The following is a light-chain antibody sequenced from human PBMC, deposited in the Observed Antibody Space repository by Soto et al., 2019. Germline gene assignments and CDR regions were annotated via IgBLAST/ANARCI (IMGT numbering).Light chain of an antibody. V-gene: IGKV3-15*01. CDR1: QGIGIN. CDR3: QTSDKRPL. J-gene: IGKJ5*01. Sequence: EIVLTQSPATPSVSPGERATLSCRASQGIGINLAWYQQQPGQAPRVVIYGASTRATGIPARFSGSGSGTEFTLTISSMTSEDLAVYFCQTSDKRPLFGQGTRLEIK. CDR2: GAS.